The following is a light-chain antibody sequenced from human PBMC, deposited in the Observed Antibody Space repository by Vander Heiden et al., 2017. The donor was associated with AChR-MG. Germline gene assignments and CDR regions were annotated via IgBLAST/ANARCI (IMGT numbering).Light chain of an antibody. V-gene: IGKV3-15*01. Sequence: EAVLTQSPATLSVSPGERATLSCRASQNIYTNLAWYQQKPGQAPRLLIYGASTRATAIPARFSGSGSGTEFTLTISSLQSEDFAVYYCQQYNNRLWTFGQGTKVEIK. J-gene: IGKJ1*01. CDR1: QNIYTN. CDR2: GAS. CDR3: QQYNNRLWT.